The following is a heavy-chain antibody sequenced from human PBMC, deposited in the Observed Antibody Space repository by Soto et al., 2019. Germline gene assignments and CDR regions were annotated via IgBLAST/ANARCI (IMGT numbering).Heavy chain of an antibody. D-gene: IGHD1-26*01. V-gene: IGHV1-18*04. CDR1: GYTFTSYG. CDR2: ISAYNGNT. CDR3: ASDRGYSGSYWGVGY. J-gene: IGHJ4*02. Sequence: ASVKVSCKASGYTFTSYGISWVRQAPGQGLEWMGWISAYNGNTNYAQKLQGRVTMTTDTSTSTAYMELRSLRSDDTAVYYCASDRGYSGSYWGVGYWGQGTLVTVSS.